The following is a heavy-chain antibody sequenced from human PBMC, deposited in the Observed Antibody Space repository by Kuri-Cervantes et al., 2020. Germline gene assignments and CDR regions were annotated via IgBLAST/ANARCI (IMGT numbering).Heavy chain of an antibody. CDR1: GYTFTSYA. CDR3: ARATGLLWFWDYYYGMDV. Sequence: ASVKVSCKASGYTFTSYAMHWVRQAPGQRLEWMGWMNPNSGNTGYAQKFQGRVTMTRNTSISTAYMELSSLRSEDTAVYYCARATGLLWFWDYYYGMDVWGQGTTVTVSS. CDR2: MNPNSGNT. V-gene: IGHV1-8*02. D-gene: IGHD3-10*01. J-gene: IGHJ6*02.